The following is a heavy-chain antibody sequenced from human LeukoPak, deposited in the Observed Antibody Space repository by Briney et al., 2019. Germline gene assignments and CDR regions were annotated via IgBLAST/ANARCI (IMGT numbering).Heavy chain of an antibody. CDR2: ISASGSFV. D-gene: IGHD1-26*01. CDR1: GFTFSSYT. J-gene: IGHJ6*03. Sequence: GGSLRLSCAASGFTFSSYTLNWVRQAPGKGLEWVSSISASGSFVYYADSVKGRFTISRDNAKNSLYLQMNSLRAEDTAMYFCARDLGGPYNYYYYFYMDVWGKGTTVTVSS. CDR3: ARDLGGPYNYYYYFYMDV. V-gene: IGHV3-21*01.